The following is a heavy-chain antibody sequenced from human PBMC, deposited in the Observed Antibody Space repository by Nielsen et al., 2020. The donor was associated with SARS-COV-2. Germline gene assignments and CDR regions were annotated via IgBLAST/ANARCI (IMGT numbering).Heavy chain of an antibody. CDR1: GDTFSSYT. CDR3: ASTGYSSSWYPDY. J-gene: IGHJ4*02. D-gene: IGHD6-13*01. V-gene: IGHV1-69*02. Sequence: SVKVSCKASGDTFSSYTISWVRQAPGQGLEWMGRIIPILGIANYAQKFQGRVTITEDKSTSTAYMELSSLRSEDTAVYYCASTGYSSSWYPDYWGQGTLVTVSS. CDR2: IIPILGIA.